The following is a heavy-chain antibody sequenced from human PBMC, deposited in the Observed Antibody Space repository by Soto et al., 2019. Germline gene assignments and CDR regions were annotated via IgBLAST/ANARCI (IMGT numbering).Heavy chain of an antibody. Sequence: PGGSLRLSCAASGVNLNTYTMNWVRQGPGKGLESVSGISGSVSGISGSGAATYYANSVRGRFTISSDASNNAVFLQMNSRRVEDTAVYYSPHIPVAGWGKRFCSASSIDFWGRGTTVTVSS. CDR2: ISGSVSGISGSGAAT. CDR3: PHIPVAGWGKRFCSASSIDF. J-gene: IGHJ6*02. D-gene: IGHD6-19*01. CDR1: GVNLNTYT. V-gene: IGHV3-23*01.